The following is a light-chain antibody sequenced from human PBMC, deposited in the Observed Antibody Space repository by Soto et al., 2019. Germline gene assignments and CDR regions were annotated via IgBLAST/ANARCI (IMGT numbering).Light chain of an antibody. V-gene: IGKV3-11*01. Sequence: EIVLTQSPATLSLSPGERATLSCRASQSVSSYLAWYQQKPGQAPRLLIYDASNRATGIPARFSGSGSGTDFILTISSLEPEYFAVYYCQQRSNWPTFGGGTKVEIK. J-gene: IGKJ4*01. CDR1: QSVSSY. CDR3: QQRSNWPT. CDR2: DAS.